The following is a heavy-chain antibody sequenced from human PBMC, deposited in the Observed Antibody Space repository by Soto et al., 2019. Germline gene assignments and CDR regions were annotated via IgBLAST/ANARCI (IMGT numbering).Heavy chain of an antibody. D-gene: IGHD2-15*01. J-gene: IGHJ4*02. V-gene: IGHV4-34*01. CDR1: GGSFSGYY. CDR2: INHSGST. Sequence: QVQLQQWGAGLLKPSETLSLTCAVYGGSFSGYYWSWIRQPPGKGLEWIGEINHSGSTNYNPSLKSPVTISIDTSKNQFSLKLSSVTAADTAVYYCARLPRIVVVVAATRQYPPNSSGGFDYWGQGTLVTVSS. CDR3: ARLPRIVVVVAATRQYPPNSSGGFDY.